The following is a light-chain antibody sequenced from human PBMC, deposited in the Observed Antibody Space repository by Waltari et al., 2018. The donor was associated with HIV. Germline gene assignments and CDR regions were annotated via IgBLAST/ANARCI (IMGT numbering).Light chain of an antibody. CDR1: GRDVGGYNY. Sequence: QSALTQTASVSGSPGQSITISCTGTGRDVGGYNYVSWSHQRPGAAPKLLIYEVRNRPSGISSRFSGSKSGNTASLTISGLQAEDEADYYCSSYTDTTTLGVVFGGGTKLTVL. CDR3: SSYTDTTTLGVV. J-gene: IGLJ2*01. V-gene: IGLV2-14*01. CDR2: EVR.